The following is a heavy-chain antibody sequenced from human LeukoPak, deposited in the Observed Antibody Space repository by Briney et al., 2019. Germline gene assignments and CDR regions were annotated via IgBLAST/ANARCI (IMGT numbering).Heavy chain of an antibody. CDR2: IYSGGST. J-gene: IGHJ4*02. D-gene: IGHD5-12*01. CDR3: ARGGSGYDSSFDY. V-gene: IGHV3-53*01. Sequence: GGSLRLSCATSGFTVSSNYMSWVRQAPGKGLEWVSVIYSGGSTYYADSVKGRFTISRDNSKNTLYLQMNSLRAEDTAVYYCARGGSGYDSSFDYWGQGTLVTVSS. CDR1: GFTVSSNY.